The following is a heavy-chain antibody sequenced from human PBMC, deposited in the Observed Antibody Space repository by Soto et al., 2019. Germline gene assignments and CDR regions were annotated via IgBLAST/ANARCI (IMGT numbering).Heavy chain of an antibody. V-gene: IGHV3-23*01. D-gene: IGHD6-6*01. Sequence: GGSLRLSCAASGFTFSSYAMSWVRQAPGKGLEWVSAISGSGGSTYYANSGKGRFTISRDNSKNTLYLQMNSLRAEDTAVYYCAKDPRYSSSLDWFGPWGQGTLVTVSS. J-gene: IGHJ5*02. CDR3: AKDPRYSSSLDWFGP. CDR2: ISGSGGST. CDR1: GFTFSSYA.